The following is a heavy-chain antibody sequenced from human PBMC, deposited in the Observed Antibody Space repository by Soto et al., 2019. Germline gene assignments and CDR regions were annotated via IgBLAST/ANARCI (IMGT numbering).Heavy chain of an antibody. CDR1: GFTFSSYA. Sequence: PGGSLRLSCAASGFTFSSYAMHWVRQAPGKGLEWVAVISYDGSNTYYADSVKGRFTISRDNSKNTVYLQMNSLRGEDTAVYYCATPFRHLYNMDVWGQGPTVTVSS. V-gene: IGHV3-30*03. CDR3: ATPFRHLYNMDV. J-gene: IGHJ6*02. CDR2: ISYDGSNT. D-gene: IGHD1-1*01.